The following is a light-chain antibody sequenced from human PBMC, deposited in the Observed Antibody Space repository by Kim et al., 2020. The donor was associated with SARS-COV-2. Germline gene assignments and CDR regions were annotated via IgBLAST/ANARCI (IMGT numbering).Light chain of an antibody. V-gene: IGLV3-21*04. CDR2: YDS. CDR3: QVWDSSSTWV. CDR1: NIGSKS. J-gene: IGLJ3*02. Sequence: APGKTARITWGGNNIGSKSVHWYQQKPGQAPVLVIYYDSDRPSGIPERFSGSNSGNTATLTISRVEAGDEADYYCQVWDSSSTWVFGGGTKLTVL.